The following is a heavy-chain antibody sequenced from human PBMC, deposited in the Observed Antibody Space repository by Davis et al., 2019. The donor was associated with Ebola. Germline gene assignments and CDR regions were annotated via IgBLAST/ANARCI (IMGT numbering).Heavy chain of an antibody. J-gene: IGHJ5*02. V-gene: IGHV3-11*01. CDR1: GFTFSDYY. CDR3: ARDPVDGDSGSYYIRGWFDP. CDR2: ISSSGSTI. D-gene: IGHD3-10*01. Sequence: PGGSLRLSCAASGFTFSDYYMSWIRQAPGKGLEWVSYISSSGSTIYYADSVKGRFTISRDNAKNSLYLQMNSLRAEDTAVYYCARDPVDGDSGSYYIRGWFDPWGQGTLVTVSS.